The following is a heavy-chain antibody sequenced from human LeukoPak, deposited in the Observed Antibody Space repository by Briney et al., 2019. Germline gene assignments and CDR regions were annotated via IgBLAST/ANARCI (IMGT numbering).Heavy chain of an antibody. CDR2: LNPSGNST. D-gene: IGHD5-24*01. CDR3: ARGDDYSPRFDY. V-gene: IGHV1-46*01. Sequence: ASVKVSCKASGYTLTGYSIHWVRQAPGQGLEWMGILNPSGNSTTYALKFQGRVTMTRGTSTKIVYMELSSLRSEDTAVYYCARGDDYSPRFDYWGQGTLVTVSS. J-gene: IGHJ4*02. CDR1: GYTLTGYS.